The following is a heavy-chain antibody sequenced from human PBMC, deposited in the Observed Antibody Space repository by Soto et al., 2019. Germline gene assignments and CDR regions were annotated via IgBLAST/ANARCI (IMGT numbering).Heavy chain of an antibody. CDR1: GFTFSSYG. Sequence: QVQLVESGGGVVQPGRSLRLSCAASGFTFSSYGMHWVRQAPGKGLEWVAVISYDGSNKYYADSVKGRFTICRDNSKNTLYLQMNSLRAEDTAVYYCAKGMTTVITRYFDPWGQGTLVTVSS. CDR3: AKGMTTVITRYFDP. CDR2: ISYDGSNK. V-gene: IGHV3-30*18. J-gene: IGHJ5*02. D-gene: IGHD4-17*01.